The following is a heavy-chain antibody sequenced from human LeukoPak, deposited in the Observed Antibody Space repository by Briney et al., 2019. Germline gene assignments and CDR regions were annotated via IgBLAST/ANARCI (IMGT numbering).Heavy chain of an antibody. Sequence: GGSLRLSCAASGFTFSNYGMHWVRQAPGKGLEWVAFVRYDESTKFYADSVKARFTISRDNSKTTLYLQMNGLRAEDTAVYYCARPHNSSLDNAFDIWGQGTRVTVSS. D-gene: IGHD6-13*01. CDR3: ARPHNSSLDNAFDI. J-gene: IGHJ3*02. V-gene: IGHV3-30*02. CDR2: VRYDESTK. CDR1: GFTFSNYG.